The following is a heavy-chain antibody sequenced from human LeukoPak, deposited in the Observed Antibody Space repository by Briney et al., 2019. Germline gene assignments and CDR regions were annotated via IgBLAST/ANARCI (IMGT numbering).Heavy chain of an antibody. CDR1: GGTFSSYA. V-gene: IGHV1-69*05. D-gene: IGHD2-2*01. CDR3: ASPPGYCSSTSCNGAFDI. CDR2: IIPIFGTA. Sequence: PVKVSCKASGGTFSSYAISLVRQAPGQGLEWMGGIIPIFGTANYAQKFQGRVTITTDESTSTAYMELSSLRSEDTAVYYCASPPGYCSSTSCNGAFDIWGQGTMVTVSS. J-gene: IGHJ3*02.